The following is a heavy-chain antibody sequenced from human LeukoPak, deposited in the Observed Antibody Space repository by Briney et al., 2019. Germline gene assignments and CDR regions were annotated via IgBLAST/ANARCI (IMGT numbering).Heavy chain of an antibody. D-gene: IGHD6-13*01. CDR3: ARGVSVAAAGTRDY. J-gene: IGHJ4*02. Sequence: WASVKVSCKASGYTFTSYDINWVRQATGQGLEWMGWMNPNSGNTGYAQKFQGKVTMTRNTSISTAYMELSSLRSEDTAVYYCARGVSVAAAGTRDYWGQGTLVTVSS. CDR1: GYTFTSYD. V-gene: IGHV1-8*01. CDR2: MNPNSGNT.